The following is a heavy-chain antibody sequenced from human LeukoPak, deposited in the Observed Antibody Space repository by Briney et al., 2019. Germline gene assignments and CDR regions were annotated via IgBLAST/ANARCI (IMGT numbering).Heavy chain of an antibody. CDR3: AKDSYTTAWYPSPDY. D-gene: IGHD6-19*01. J-gene: IGHJ4*02. CDR2: ISSSSSTI. Sequence: GGSLRLSCAASGFTFSSYSMNWVRQAPGKGLEWVSYISSSSSTIYYADSVKGRFTISRDNSKNTLSLQMNSLRAEDTAVYYCAKDSYTTAWYPSPDYWGQGTLVTVSS. CDR1: GFTFSSYS. V-gene: IGHV3-48*01.